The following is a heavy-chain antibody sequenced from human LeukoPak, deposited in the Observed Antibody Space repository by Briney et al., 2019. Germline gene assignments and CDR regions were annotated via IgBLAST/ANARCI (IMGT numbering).Heavy chain of an antibody. J-gene: IGHJ4*02. D-gene: IGHD5-18*01. CDR1: GGSFSSHY. CDR2: MSDSVTS. CDR3: ATIKRGYPFGYFDF. V-gene: IGHV4-59*11. Sequence: PSETLSLTCTVSGGSFSSHYWGWIRQSPGKGLGWIAYMFDSVTSKDNMSDSVTSKDNPSLKSRLTLSADTSKNQFSLRLSYVTAADTAVYYCATIKRGYPFGYFDFWGQGILVTVSS.